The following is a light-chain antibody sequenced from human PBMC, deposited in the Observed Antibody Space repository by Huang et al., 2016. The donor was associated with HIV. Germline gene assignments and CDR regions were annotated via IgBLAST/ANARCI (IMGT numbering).Light chain of an antibody. Sequence: DIVMTQSPDSLAVSLGERATINCKSSQSVLYSSNNKNYLAWYQQKPGQPPKLLIYWACTRESGVPDRCSGGGSGTDFTLTISSLQAEDVAVYYCQQYYSPITFGQGTRLEIK. V-gene: IGKV4-1*01. CDR3: QQYYSPIT. CDR1: QSVLYSSNNKNY. J-gene: IGKJ5*01. CDR2: WAC.